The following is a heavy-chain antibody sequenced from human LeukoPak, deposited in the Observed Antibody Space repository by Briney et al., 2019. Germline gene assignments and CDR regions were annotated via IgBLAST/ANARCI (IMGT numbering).Heavy chain of an antibody. CDR1: GFTFNSYS. J-gene: IGHJ4*02. CDR2: IWFDGSKT. V-gene: IGHV3-33*03. CDR3: VRGGGSFDS. D-gene: IGHD3-10*01. Sequence: GRSLRLSCAASGFTFNSYSMHWVRQAPGKGLEWVAIIWFDGSKTYYSDSVKGRFTVSRDNANNSLYLQMNSLRAEDTAVYYCVRGGGSFDSWGQGTLVTVSS.